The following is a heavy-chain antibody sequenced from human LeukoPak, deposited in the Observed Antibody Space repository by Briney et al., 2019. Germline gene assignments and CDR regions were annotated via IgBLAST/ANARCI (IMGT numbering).Heavy chain of an antibody. Sequence: SETLSLTCAVYGGSFSGYYWSWSRQPPGKGLEWMGEINHSGSTNYNPSLKSRVTISVDTSKNQFSLKLSSVTAADTAVYYCARFKDCSSTSCYTDAFDIWGQGTMVTVSS. J-gene: IGHJ3*02. CDR1: GGSFSGYY. CDR3: ARFKDCSSTSCYTDAFDI. CDR2: INHSGST. D-gene: IGHD2-2*02. V-gene: IGHV4-34*01.